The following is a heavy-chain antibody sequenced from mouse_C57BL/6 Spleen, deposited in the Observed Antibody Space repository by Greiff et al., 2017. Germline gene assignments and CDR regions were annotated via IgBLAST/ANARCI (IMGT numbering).Heavy chain of an antibody. V-gene: IGHV1-81*01. Sequence: LEESGAELARPGASVKLSCKASGYTFTSYGISWVKQSTGQGLEWIGEIYPRSGNTYYNEKFKGKATLTADKSSSTAYMELRSLTSEDSAVYFCARGERVMDYWGQGTSVTVSS. CDR3: ARGERVMDY. J-gene: IGHJ4*01. CDR2: IYPRSGNT. CDR1: GYTFTSYG.